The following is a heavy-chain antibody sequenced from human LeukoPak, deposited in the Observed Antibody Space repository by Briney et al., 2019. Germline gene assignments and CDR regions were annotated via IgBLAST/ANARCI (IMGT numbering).Heavy chain of an antibody. J-gene: IGHJ4*02. Sequence: SGPTLVKPTQTLTLTCTFSGFSLSTSGVGLGWLRQRPGKALEWLALIFWDDDKHYSPSLKSRLTITKDTPKNQVVLTMTNMDPVDTATYYCAHSWGGKLDYWGQGTLVTVSS. V-gene: IGHV2-5*02. D-gene: IGHD3-10*01. CDR1: GFSLSTSGVG. CDR2: IFWDDDK. CDR3: AHSWGGKLDY.